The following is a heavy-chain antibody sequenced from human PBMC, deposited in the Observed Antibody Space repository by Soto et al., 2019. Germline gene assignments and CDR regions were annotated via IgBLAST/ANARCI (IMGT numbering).Heavy chain of an antibody. CDR1: GGSISSGDYY. Sequence: QVQLQESGPGLVKPSQTLSLTCTVSGGSISSGDYYWSWIRQPPGKGLEWIGYIYYSGSTYYNPSLKRRVTISVDTSKNQFSLKLSSVTAADTAVYYCARVSSLYSGYDFFFDYWGQGTLVTVSS. CDR3: ARVSSLYSGYDFFFDY. V-gene: IGHV4-30-4*01. D-gene: IGHD5-12*01. J-gene: IGHJ4*02. CDR2: IYYSGST.